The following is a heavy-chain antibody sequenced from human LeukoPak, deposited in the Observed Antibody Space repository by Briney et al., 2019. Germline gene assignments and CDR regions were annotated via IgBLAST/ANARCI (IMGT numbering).Heavy chain of an antibody. CDR3: VRDNHDYVWGSYRNGFDP. V-gene: IGHV1-69*06. D-gene: IGHD3-16*02. CDR1: GGTFSSYA. Sequence: SVKVSCKASGGTFSSYAISWVRQAPGQGLEWMGGIIPIFGTANYAQKFQGRVTITADKSTNTAYMELSSLRSEDTAVYYCVRDNHDYVWGSYRNGFDPWGQGTLVTVSS. J-gene: IGHJ5*02. CDR2: IIPIFGTA.